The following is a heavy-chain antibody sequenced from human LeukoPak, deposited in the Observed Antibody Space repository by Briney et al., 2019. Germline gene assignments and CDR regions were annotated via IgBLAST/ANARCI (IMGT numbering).Heavy chain of an antibody. J-gene: IGHJ6*02. CDR1: GFTFTSSA. CDR3: AADAYCSSTSCYYYYYGMDV. V-gene: IGHV1-58*02. Sequence: SVKVPCKACGFTFTSSAMQWVRQARGQRLEGIGWIVVGSGNTNYAQKFQERVTITRDMSTSTAYMELSSLRSEDTAVYYCAADAYCSSTSCYYYYYGMDVWGQGTTVTVSS. CDR2: IVVGSGNT. D-gene: IGHD2-2*01.